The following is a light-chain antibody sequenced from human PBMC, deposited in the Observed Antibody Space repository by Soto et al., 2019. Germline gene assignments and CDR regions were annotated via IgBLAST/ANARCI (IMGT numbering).Light chain of an antibody. J-gene: IGLJ2*01. CDR3: AAWDDSLRGVV. Sequence: QSVLTQPPSASATPGQRVTISCSGSTSNIEEFYDYCYHQLPGTAPKLLIYRDNQRPSGVPDRCSGSKSGTSASLAISGLRSDDEDDDYCAAWDDSLRGVVFGGGTKLTVL. CDR1: TSNIEEFY. CDR2: RDN. V-gene: IGLV1-47*01.